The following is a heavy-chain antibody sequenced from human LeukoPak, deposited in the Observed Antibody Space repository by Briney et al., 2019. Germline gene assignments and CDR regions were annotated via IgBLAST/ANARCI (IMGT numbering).Heavy chain of an antibody. D-gene: IGHD1-26*01. J-gene: IGHJ3*02. V-gene: IGHV1-2*02. CDR2: INPNSGGT. CDR3: ARGPYSGSYFAAFDI. CDR1: GYTFTGYY. Sequence: ASVKVSCKASGYTFTGYYMHWVRQAPGQGLEWMGWINPNSGGTNYAQKFQGRVTMTRDTSISTAYMELSRLRSDDTAVYYCARGPYSGSYFAAFDIWGQGTMVTVSS.